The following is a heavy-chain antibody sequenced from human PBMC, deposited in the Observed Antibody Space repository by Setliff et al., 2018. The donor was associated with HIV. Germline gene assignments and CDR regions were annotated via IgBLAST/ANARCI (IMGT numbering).Heavy chain of an antibody. D-gene: IGHD2-21*02. V-gene: IGHV4-61*09. CDR2: IFTSGST. Sequence: SETLSLTCTVSGGSISSGSYYWSWIRQPAGKGLDWVGHIFTSGSTNYNPSLKSRVTISLDTSKMQFSLHLTSVTAADTAVYYCATLDPSGGNFLAYWGQGTLVTVS. CDR3: ATLDPSGGNFLAY. CDR1: GGSISSGSYY. J-gene: IGHJ4*02.